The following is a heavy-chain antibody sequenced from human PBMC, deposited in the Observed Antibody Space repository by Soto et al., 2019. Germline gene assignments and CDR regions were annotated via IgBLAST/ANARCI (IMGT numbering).Heavy chain of an antibody. Sequence: GGSLRLSCVTSGFTFSRNTMNWVRQAPGKGLEWVASITSSGSYVYYADSVKGRFSASRDNAKNSLSLRMDSLRPDDTAIYFCVKDEGIEAMDVWGQGTTVTVSS. CDR1: GFTFSRNT. J-gene: IGHJ6*02. CDR3: VKDEGIEAMDV. D-gene: IGHD3-3*02. CDR2: ITSSGSYV. V-gene: IGHV3-21*01.